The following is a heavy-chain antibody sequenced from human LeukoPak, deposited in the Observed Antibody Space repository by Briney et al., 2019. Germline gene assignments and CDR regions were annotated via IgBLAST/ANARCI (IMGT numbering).Heavy chain of an antibody. V-gene: IGHV3-48*02. CDR3: ASSGSYRFDY. J-gene: IGHJ4*02. Sequence: GGSLRLSCAASGFTFSSYSMNWVRQAPGKGLEWVSHITASGTAMFYADSVKGRFTISGDNAKNSLYLQMNSLRDEDTAVYYCASSGSYRFDYWGQGTLVTVSS. CDR2: ITASGTAM. CDR1: GFTFSSYS. D-gene: IGHD1-26*01.